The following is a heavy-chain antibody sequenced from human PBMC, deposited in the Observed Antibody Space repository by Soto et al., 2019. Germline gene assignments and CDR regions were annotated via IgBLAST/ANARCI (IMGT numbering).Heavy chain of an antibody. CDR2: MNPNTGNS. J-gene: IGHJ5*02. V-gene: IGHV1-8*01. Sequence: GASVKVSCKASGYIFTSHDINWVRQATGQGLEWMGWMNPNTGNSGYAQKFQGRVIMTRDTSISTAYMELSSLRSDDTAVYYCVRPPIIAATGLLYNWFDPWGQGTLVTVSS. CDR3: VRPPIIAATGLLYNWFDP. D-gene: IGHD6-13*01. CDR1: GYIFTSHD.